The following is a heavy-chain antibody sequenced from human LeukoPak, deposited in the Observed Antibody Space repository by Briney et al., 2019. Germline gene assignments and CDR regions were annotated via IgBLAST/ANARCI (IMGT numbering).Heavy chain of an antibody. V-gene: IGHV1-46*01. CDR3: ARDWSYGDYVVFPDY. Sequence: GASVKVSCKASGYTFTSYYMHWVRQAPGQGLEWMGIINPSGGSTSYAQKFQGRVTMTSDMSTSTVYMELSSLRSEDTAVYYCARDWSYGDYVVFPDYWGQGTLVTVSS. CDR2: INPSGGST. D-gene: IGHD4-17*01. J-gene: IGHJ4*02. CDR1: GYTFTSYY.